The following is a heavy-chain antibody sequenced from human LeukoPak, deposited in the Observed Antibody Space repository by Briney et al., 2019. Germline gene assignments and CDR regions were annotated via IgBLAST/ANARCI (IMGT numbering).Heavy chain of an antibody. J-gene: IGHJ4*02. V-gene: IGHV1-18*01. Sequence: APVKVSCKASGYTFTSYGISWVRQTPGQGLEWMGWISAYNGNTNYAQKLQGRVTMTTDTSTSTAYMELRSLRSDDTAVYYCAREMATAMRYYFDYWGPGTLGTVSS. D-gene: IGHD5-18*01. CDR3: AREMATAMRYYFDY. CDR1: GYTFTSYG. CDR2: ISAYNGNT.